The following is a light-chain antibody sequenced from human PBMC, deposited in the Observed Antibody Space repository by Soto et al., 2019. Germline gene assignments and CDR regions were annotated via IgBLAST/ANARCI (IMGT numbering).Light chain of an antibody. V-gene: IGKV3-11*01. Sequence: EIVLTQSPATLSLSPGERATLSCRASQSISSYLAWYQQKPDQAPRLLIYDASNRATGIPARFSGSGSGTDFTLTISSLEPEDFAVYYCHQRSTWPFTFGPGTKLDI. CDR1: QSISSY. CDR2: DAS. J-gene: IGKJ3*01. CDR3: HQRSTWPFT.